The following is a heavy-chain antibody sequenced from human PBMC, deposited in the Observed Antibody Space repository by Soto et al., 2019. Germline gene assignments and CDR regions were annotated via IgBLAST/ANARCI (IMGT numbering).Heavy chain of an antibody. V-gene: IGHV4-61*01. Sequence: KTSETLSLTCTVSGGSVNSDNYYWSWIRQPPGKGLEWIGYIYHTGRTNYNPSFMSRVTISVDTSRNQFSLKLSSVTAADTAVFYCAREYSNSPEAFDSWGQGTLVTVSS. J-gene: IGHJ4*02. CDR3: AREYSNSPEAFDS. CDR1: GGSVNSDNYY. D-gene: IGHD4-4*01. CDR2: IYHTGRT.